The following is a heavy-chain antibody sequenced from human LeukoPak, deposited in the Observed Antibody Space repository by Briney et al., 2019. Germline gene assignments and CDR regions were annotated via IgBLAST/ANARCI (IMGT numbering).Heavy chain of an antibody. J-gene: IGHJ4*02. D-gene: IGHD3-22*01. CDR2: IYYSGST. CDR3: ARDRDYYDSSMDY. CDR1: GASISSYY. V-gene: IGHV4-59*01. Sequence: SETLSLTCTVSGASISSYYWSWIRQPPGKGLEWIGYIYYSGSTSYNPSLKSRVTISVDTSKNQFSLKLSSVTAADTAVYYCARDRDYYDSSMDYWGQGTLVTVS.